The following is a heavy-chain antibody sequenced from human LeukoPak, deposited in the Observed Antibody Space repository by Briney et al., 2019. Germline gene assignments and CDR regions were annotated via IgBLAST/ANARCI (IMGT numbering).Heavy chain of an antibody. CDR1: GGSFSGYY. V-gene: IGHV4-34*03. D-gene: IGHD1-26*01. CDR2: ITGGGSA. J-gene: IGHJ4*02. Sequence: SETLSLTCAVYGGSFSGYYWSWIRQPPGKGLEWIGEITGGGSANYNPSLKSRVTISVDTSKNQFSLKLSSVTAADTAVYYCRGGSYVGGYDYWGQGTLVTVSS. CDR3: RGGSYVGGYDY.